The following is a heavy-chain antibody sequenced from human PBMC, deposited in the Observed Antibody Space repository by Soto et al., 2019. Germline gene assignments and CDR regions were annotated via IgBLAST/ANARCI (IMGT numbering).Heavy chain of an antibody. CDR1: GGSFTSYS. J-gene: IGHJ6*03. Sequence: QVQLVQSGAELKKPGSSEKVSCEASGGSFTSYSFTWVRQAPGQGLEWLGRIIPIQGKANYALKFQDRVTITADRSTRTVYMALTSVGPEDTAVYFCAKSLLFVDHGYMDVWGKGTTVTVSS. V-gene: IGHV1-69*02. CDR3: AKSLLFVDHGYMDV. CDR2: IIPIQGKA. D-gene: IGHD2-21*01.